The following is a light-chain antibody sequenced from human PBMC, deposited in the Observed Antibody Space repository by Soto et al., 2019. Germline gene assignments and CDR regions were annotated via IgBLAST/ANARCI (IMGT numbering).Light chain of an antibody. J-gene: IGLJ1*01. CDR3: QSYDSSLVYV. Sequence: QSVLTQPPSVSGAPGQRVTISCTESSSNIGAGYDVRWYQQLPGTAPKLLIYGNSNRPSGVPDRFSGSKSGTSASLAITGLQAEDEADYYCQSYDSSLVYVFGTGTKFTVL. CDR1: SSNIGAGYD. CDR2: GNS. V-gene: IGLV1-40*01.